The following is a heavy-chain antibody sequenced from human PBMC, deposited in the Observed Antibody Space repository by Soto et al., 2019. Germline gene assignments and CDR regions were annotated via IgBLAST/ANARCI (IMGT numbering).Heavy chain of an antibody. V-gene: IGHV1-2*02. D-gene: IGHD5-18*01. CDR2: INPNSGGT. CDR1: GYTFTGYY. CDR3: ATESAAMVTRDAFDI. Sequence: SVTVSCKASGYTFTGYYMHWVRQAPGQGLEWMGWINPNSGGTNYAQKFQGRVTMTRDTSISTAYMELSSLRSEDTAVYYCATESAAMVTRDAFDIWGQGTMVTVSS. J-gene: IGHJ3*02.